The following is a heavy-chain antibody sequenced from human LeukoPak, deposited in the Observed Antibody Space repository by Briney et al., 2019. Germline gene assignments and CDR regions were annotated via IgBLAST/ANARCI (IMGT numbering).Heavy chain of an antibody. CDR2: ISAYNGNT. CDR1: GYTFTSYG. CDR3: ARDKKLPAARRNWFDP. J-gene: IGHJ5*02. D-gene: IGHD6-6*01. V-gene: IGHV1-18*01. Sequence: ASVKVSCTASGYTFTSYGISWVRQAPGQGLEWMGWISAYNGNTNYAQKLQGRVTMTTDTSTSTAYMELRSLRSDDTAVYYCARDKKLPAARRNWFDPWGQGTLVTVSS.